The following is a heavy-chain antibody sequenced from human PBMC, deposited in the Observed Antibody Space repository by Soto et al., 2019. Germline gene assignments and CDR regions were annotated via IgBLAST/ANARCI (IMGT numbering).Heavy chain of an antibody. J-gene: IGHJ3*02. CDR2: ISYDGTNK. CDR3: ARDRGMATIFGAFDI. V-gene: IGHV3-30-3*01. Sequence: LRLSCAASGFTFSSYAMHWVRQAPGKGLEWVAVISYDGTNKYYADSVKGRFTISRDNSKNTLYLQMNSLRAEDTAVYYCARDRGMATIFGAFDIWGQGTMVTVSS. D-gene: IGHD3-3*01. CDR1: GFTFSSYA.